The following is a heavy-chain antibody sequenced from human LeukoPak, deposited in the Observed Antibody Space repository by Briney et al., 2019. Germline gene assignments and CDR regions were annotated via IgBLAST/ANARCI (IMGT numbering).Heavy chain of an antibody. CDR2: ISGSGGST. Sequence: PGGSLRLSCAASGFTFSSYAMSWVRQAPGKGLEWVSGISGSGGSTDYADSVKGRFTISRDNSKNTLYLQMNSLRAEDTAAYYCAKIQGGYSYGFWVDLGFDYWGQGTLVTVSS. J-gene: IGHJ4*02. V-gene: IGHV3-23*01. CDR3: AKIQGGYSYGFWVDLGFDY. CDR1: GFTFSSYA. D-gene: IGHD5-18*01.